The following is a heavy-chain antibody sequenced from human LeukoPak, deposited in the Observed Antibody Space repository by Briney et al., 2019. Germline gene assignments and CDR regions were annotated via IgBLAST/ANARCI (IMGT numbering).Heavy chain of an antibody. Sequence: SETLSLTCAVYGGSFSGYYWSWIRQPPGNGLEWIGRISSSGSTNYNPSLKSRVTISVDTSKNQFSLKLSSVTAADTAVYFCARGPYSYDSSGAFDIWGQGTMVTVSS. CDR1: GGSFSGYY. CDR2: ISSSGST. D-gene: IGHD3-22*01. CDR3: ARGPYSYDSSGAFDI. J-gene: IGHJ3*02. V-gene: IGHV4-34*01.